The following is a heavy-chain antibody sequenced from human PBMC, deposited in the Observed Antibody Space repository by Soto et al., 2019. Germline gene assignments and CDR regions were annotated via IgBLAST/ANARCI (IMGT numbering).Heavy chain of an antibody. V-gene: IGHV3-48*03. Sequence: PGGSLRLSCAASGFTFSSYEMNWVRQAPGKGLEWVSYISSSGSTIYYADSVKGRFTISRDNAKNSLYLQMNSLRAEDTAVYYCARESGSGSYYNPSWFDPWGQGTLVTVSS. J-gene: IGHJ5*02. CDR1: GFTFSSYE. D-gene: IGHD3-10*01. CDR2: ISSSGSTI. CDR3: ARESGSGSYYNPSWFDP.